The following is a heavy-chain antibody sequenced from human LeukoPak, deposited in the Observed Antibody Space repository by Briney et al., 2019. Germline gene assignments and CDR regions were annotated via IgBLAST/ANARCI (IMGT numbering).Heavy chain of an antibody. V-gene: IGHV3-7*01. CDR2: IKQDGSEK. CDR3: AKDWELGTVKNGMDV. D-gene: IGHD7-27*01. J-gene: IGHJ6*02. CDR1: GFTFSSYW. Sequence: PGGSLRLSCAASGFTFSSYWMSWVRQAPGKGLEWVANIKQDGSEKYYVDSVKGRFTISRDNAKNSLYLQMNSLRAEDTAVYYCAKDWELGTVKNGMDVWGQGTTVTVSS.